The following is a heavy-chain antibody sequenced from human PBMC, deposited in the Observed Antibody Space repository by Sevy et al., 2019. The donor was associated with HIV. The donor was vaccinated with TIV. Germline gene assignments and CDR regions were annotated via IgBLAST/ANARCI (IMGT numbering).Heavy chain of an antibody. CDR3: AKDRYYFDSSGYYYHHDAFDV. CDR2: ISGSGAIT. Sequence: GGSLRLSCATSGFTSTPYAVAWVRQAPDKGLEWVAAISGSGAITYYADSRKARLIISRDRTNNTVYLQMKRLRAEDTALYYCAKDRYYFDSSGYYYHHDAFDVWGRGTMVTVSS. CDR1: GFTSTPYA. D-gene: IGHD3-22*01. J-gene: IGHJ3*01. V-gene: IGHV3-23*01.